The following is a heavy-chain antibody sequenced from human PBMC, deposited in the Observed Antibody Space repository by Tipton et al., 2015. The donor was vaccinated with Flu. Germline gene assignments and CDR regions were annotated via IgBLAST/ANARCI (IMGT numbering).Heavy chain of an antibody. CDR3: SRSTYYYGSGSSDY. CDR1: GYSISSGYY. Sequence: GLVKPSETLSLTYAVSGYSISSGYYWGWVRQPPGKGLEWIGTVYHTGSTYYNPSLQSRVTFSVDRSNNQFSLHLRSVTAADTAVYYCSRSTYYYGSGSSDYWGQGTLVTVSS. V-gene: IGHV4-38-2*01. J-gene: IGHJ4*02. CDR2: VYHTGST. D-gene: IGHD3-10*01.